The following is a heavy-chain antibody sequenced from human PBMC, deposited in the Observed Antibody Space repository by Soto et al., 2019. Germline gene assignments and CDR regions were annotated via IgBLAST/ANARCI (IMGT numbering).Heavy chain of an antibody. Sequence: PGGSLRLSCAASRFSFSDYYMSWIRQAPGQGLEWVSYISSSGSTIYYADSVKGRLTISRDNAKSSLYLQMNSLRAEDPAVVYCARDTPPQIAAAGPQYNKFFDYWGQGTLVAVSS. V-gene: IGHV3-11*01. CDR1: RFSFSDYY. CDR2: ISSSGSTI. D-gene: IGHD6-13*01. J-gene: IGHJ4*02. CDR3: ARDTPPQIAAAGPQYNKFFDY.